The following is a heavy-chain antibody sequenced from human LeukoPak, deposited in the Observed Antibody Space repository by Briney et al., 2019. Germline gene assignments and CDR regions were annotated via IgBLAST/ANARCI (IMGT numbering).Heavy chain of an antibody. D-gene: IGHD3-10*01. CDR1: GFTVSSNY. V-gene: IGHV3-53*05. CDR3: GKQFSGTNFY. Sequence: GGSLRLSCAASGFTVSSNYMSWVRQAPGKGLEWVSVIYSGGSTYYADSVKGRFTISRDNSKNMLSLQMNSLRTEDTAMYYCGKQFSGTNFYWGQGTLVTVSS. J-gene: IGHJ4*02. CDR2: IYSGGST.